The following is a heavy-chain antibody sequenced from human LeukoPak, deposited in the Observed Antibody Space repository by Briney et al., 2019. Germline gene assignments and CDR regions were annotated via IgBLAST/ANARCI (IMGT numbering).Heavy chain of an antibody. D-gene: IGHD3-3*01. CDR1: GFTFSSYA. CDR2: ISGSGGST. Sequence: GGSLRLSCAASGFTFSSYAMSWVRQAPGKGLEWASAISGSGGSTYYADSVKGRFTISRDNSKNTLYLQMNSLRAEDTAVYYCAKGGRTIFGVVIINYMDVWGKGTTVTVSS. V-gene: IGHV3-23*01. CDR3: AKGGRTIFGVVIINYMDV. J-gene: IGHJ6*03.